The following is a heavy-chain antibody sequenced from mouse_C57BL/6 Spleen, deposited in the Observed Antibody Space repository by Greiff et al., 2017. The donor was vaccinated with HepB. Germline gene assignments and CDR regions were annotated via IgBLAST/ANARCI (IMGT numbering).Heavy chain of an antibody. J-gene: IGHJ2*01. CDR2: INPSNGGT. V-gene: IGHV1-53*01. CDR3: AREEIYYGNWNY. Sequence: VQLQQSGTELVKPGASVKLSCKASGYTFTSYWMHWVKQRPGQGLEWIGNINPSNGGTNYNEKFKSKATLTVDKSSSTAYMQLSSLTSEDSAVYYCAREEIYYGNWNYGGQGTTLTVSS. CDR1: GYTFTSYW. D-gene: IGHD2-1*01.